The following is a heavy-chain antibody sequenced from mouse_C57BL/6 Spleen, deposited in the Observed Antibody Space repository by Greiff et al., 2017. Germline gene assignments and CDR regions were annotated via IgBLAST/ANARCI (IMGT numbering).Heavy chain of an antibody. Sequence: VQLQQSGPELVKPGASVKIPCKASGYTFTDYNMDWVKQSHGTSLEWIGDISPNNGGTIYNQKFKGRSTFTVDKSSSTAYMELRSLTSEDTAVYYCARWGNYPFAYWGQGTLVTVSA. CDR1: GYTFTDYN. D-gene: IGHD2-1*01. CDR2: ISPNNGGT. V-gene: IGHV1-18*01. J-gene: IGHJ3*01. CDR3: ARWGNYPFAY.